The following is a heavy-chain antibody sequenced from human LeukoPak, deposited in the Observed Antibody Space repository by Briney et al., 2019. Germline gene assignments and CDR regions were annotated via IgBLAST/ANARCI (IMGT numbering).Heavy chain of an antibody. CDR2: TYYRSKWYN. D-gene: IGHD1-26*01. CDR3: ARDTELVSGYGMDV. V-gene: IGHV6-1*01. Sequence: QTLSLTXXXXGDSVSSNSAAWNWIRQSPSRGLEWLGRTYYRSKWYNDYAVSVKSRITINPDTSKNQFSLQLNSVTPEDTAVYYCARDTELVSGYGMDVWGQGTTVTVSS. J-gene: IGHJ6*02. CDR1: GDSVSSNSAA.